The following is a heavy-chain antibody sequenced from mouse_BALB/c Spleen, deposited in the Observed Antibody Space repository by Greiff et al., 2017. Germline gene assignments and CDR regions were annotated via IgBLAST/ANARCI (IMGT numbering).Heavy chain of an antibody. Sequence: VQLQQSGTVLARPGASVKMSCKASGYSFTSYWMHWVNQRPGQGLEWIGAIYPGNSDTSYNQKFKGQAKLTAVTSASTAYMELSSLTNEDSAVYDCARYYYCSSSWFAYWGQGTLVTVSA. CDR1: GYSFTSYW. J-gene: IGHJ3*01. D-gene: IGHD1-1*01. CDR3: ARYYYCSSSWFAY. CDR2: IYPGNSDT. V-gene: IGHV1-5*01.